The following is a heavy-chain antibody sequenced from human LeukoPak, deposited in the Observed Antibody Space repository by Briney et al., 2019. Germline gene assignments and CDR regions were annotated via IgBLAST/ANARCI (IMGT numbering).Heavy chain of an antibody. V-gene: IGHV4-38-2*02. Sequence: SDTLSLTCTVSGYSIGSGYYWAWIRQPPGKGLEWIGNFHHSGDIYYNPSLKSRVTISVDTSKNQLSLNLSSVTAADTAMYYCAREGLRFYYDRSGYPPAYWGQGTLVTVSS. D-gene: IGHD3-22*01. CDR2: FHHSGDI. J-gene: IGHJ4*02. CDR1: GYSIGSGYY. CDR3: AREGLRFYYDRSGYPPAY.